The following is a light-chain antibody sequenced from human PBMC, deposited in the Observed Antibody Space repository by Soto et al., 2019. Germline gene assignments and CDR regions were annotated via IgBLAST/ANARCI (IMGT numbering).Light chain of an antibody. CDR1: SSDVGGYNY. Sequence: QSVLTQPRSVSGSPGQSVTLSCTGTSSDVGGYNYVSWYQQHPGKAPKLMMYDVSKRPSGVPDRFSGSKSGNTASLTSSGLPAEDEADYYRCSYAGSYTLWVFGGGTKVNVL. J-gene: IGLJ3*02. CDR3: CSYAGSYTLWV. CDR2: DVS. V-gene: IGLV2-11*01.